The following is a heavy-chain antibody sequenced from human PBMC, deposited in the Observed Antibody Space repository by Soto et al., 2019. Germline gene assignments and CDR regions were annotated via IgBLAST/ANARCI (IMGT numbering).Heavy chain of an antibody. J-gene: IGHJ4*02. D-gene: IGHD6-6*01. CDR1: GFTFRSYA. CDR2: ISANGDTT. Sequence: EVQLLESGGGLVQPGGSLRLSCAASGFTFRSYAMSWVRLAPGKGLEWASVISANGDTTYYADTVKGRFTISRDNSKNTLFLQMDRLRADDTAVFFCAKDLVYFDSWGQGTLVTVSS. V-gene: IGHV3-23*01. CDR3: AKDLVYFDS.